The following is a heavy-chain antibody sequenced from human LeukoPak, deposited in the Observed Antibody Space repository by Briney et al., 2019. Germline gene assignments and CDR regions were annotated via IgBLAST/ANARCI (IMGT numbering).Heavy chain of an antibody. V-gene: IGHV4-61*02. D-gene: IGHD5-12*01. Sequence: SQTLSLTCTVSGGSISSGSYYWSSIRQPAGKGLEWIGRIYTSGSTNYNPSLKSRVTISVDTSKNQFSLKLSSVTAADTAVYYCASSKRGYSGYAGYFDYWGQGTLVTVSS. CDR1: GGSISSGSYY. CDR3: ASSKRGYSGYAGYFDY. CDR2: IYTSGST. J-gene: IGHJ4*02.